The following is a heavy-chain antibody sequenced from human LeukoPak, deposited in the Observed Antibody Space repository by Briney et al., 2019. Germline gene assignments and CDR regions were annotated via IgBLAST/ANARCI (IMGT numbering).Heavy chain of an antibody. J-gene: IGHJ4*02. D-gene: IGHD6-19*01. CDR1: GFTFSSYG. V-gene: IGHV3-30*18. CDR2: ISYDGRNE. CDR3: AKELQVAGTFDY. Sequence: PGRSLRLSCAASGFTFSSYGIHWVRQAPGKGLEWVAVISYDGRNEYYADSVKGRFTISRDNSKSTLYLQMNSLRAEDTAVYFCAKELQVAGTFDYWGQGTLVTVSS.